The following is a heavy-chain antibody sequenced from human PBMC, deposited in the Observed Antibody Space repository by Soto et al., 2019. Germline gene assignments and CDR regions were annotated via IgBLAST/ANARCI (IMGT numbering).Heavy chain of an antibody. J-gene: IGHJ6*03. CDR2: IYYSGST. CDR1: GGSISSYY. Sequence: QVQLQESGPGLVKPSETLSLTCTVSGGSISSYYWSWIRQPPGKGLEWIGYIYYSGSTNYNPSLKSRVTISVDTSKNQFSLKLSSVTAADTAVYYCASGWERAYYYYMDVWGKGTTVTVSS. CDR3: ASGWERAYYYYMDV. V-gene: IGHV4-59*01. D-gene: IGHD1-26*01.